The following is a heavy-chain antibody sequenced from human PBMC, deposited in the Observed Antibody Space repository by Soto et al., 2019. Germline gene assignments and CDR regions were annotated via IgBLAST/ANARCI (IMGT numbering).Heavy chain of an antibody. CDR2: IIPIFGTA. D-gene: IGHD3-10*01. V-gene: IGHV1-69*13. J-gene: IGHJ6*02. CDR3: ARSMVRGLNADYYYGMDV. CDR1: GGTFSSYA. Sequence: ASVKVSCKASGGTFSSYAISWVRQAPGQGLEWMGGIIPIFGTANYAQKFQGRVTITADESTSTAYVELSSLRSEDTAVYYCARSMVRGLNADYYYGMDVWGQGTTVTVSS.